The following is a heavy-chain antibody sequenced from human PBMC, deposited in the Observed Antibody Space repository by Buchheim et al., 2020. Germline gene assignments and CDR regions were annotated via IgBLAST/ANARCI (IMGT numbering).Heavy chain of an antibody. Sequence: QVQLQQWGAGLLKPSETLSLTCAVYGGSFSDYYWSWIRQPPGKGLDWIGEINHSGSTNFNPSLKSRVTMSVDTSKNQFSLKLSSVTAADTAVYYCARDSERATVYWGQGNL. V-gene: IGHV4-34*01. D-gene: IGHD1-26*01. CDR2: INHSGST. J-gene: IGHJ4*02. CDR3: ARDSERATVY. CDR1: GGSFSDYY.